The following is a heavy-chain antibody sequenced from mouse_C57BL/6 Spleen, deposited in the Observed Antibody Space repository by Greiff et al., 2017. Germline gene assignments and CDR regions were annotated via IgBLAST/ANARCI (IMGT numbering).Heavy chain of an antibody. J-gene: IGHJ4*01. CDR1: GYAFSSYW. V-gene: IGHV1-80*01. CDR2: IYPGDGDT. D-gene: IGHD2-1*01. CDR3: ARYYYGNQGAMDY. Sequence: QVQLKESGAELVKPGASVKISCKASGYAFSSYWMNWVKQRPGTGLEWIGQIYPGDGDTNYNGKFKGKATLTADKSSSTAYMQLSSLTSEDAAVYFCARYYYGNQGAMDYWGQGTSVTVSS.